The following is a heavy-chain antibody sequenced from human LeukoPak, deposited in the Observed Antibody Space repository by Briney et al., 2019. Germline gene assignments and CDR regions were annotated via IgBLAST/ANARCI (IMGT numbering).Heavy chain of an antibody. CDR2: INHSGST. J-gene: IGHJ4*02. Sequence: PSETLSLTCAVYGGSFSGYYWSWIRQPPGKGLEWIGEINHSGSTNYNPSLKSRVTISVDTSKNQFSLKLSSVTAADTAVYYCARGGGKLGYYYDSSGYYSPDYWGQGTLVTVSS. D-gene: IGHD3-22*01. CDR3: ARGGGKLGYYYDSSGYYSPDY. CDR1: GGSFSGYY. V-gene: IGHV4-34*01.